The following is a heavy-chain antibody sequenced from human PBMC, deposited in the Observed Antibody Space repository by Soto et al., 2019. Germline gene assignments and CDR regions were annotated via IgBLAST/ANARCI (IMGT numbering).Heavy chain of an antibody. D-gene: IGHD3-16*01. Sequence: EVQLVESGGGLIQPGGSLRLSCAASGFTVSSNYMSWVRQAPGKGLEWVSVIYSGGSTYYADSVKGRFTISRDNSKNTLYLQMNSLRVEDTAVYYCARGGGMGLGEEMEVWGQGTKVTVSS. CDR2: IYSGGST. J-gene: IGHJ6*02. CDR3: ARGGGMGLGEEMEV. V-gene: IGHV3-53*01. CDR1: GFTVSSNY.